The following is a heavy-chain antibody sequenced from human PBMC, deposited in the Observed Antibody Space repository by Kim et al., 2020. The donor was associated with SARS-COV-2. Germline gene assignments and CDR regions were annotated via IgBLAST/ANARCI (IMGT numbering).Heavy chain of an antibody. V-gene: IGHV3-30*18. D-gene: IGHD3-16*02. J-gene: IGHJ4*02. CDR1: GFLMSSYA. CDR2: MSYDDSNI. Sequence: GGSLRLSCAASGFLMSSYAMNWVRQAPGKGLEWVAFMSYDDSNIHYADSVKGRFTISKDKSKNTLYLQMDSLRPEDTAIYYCAQGPSINTLSGLIALDWGQGTRVTVAS. CDR3: AQGPSINTLSGLIALD.